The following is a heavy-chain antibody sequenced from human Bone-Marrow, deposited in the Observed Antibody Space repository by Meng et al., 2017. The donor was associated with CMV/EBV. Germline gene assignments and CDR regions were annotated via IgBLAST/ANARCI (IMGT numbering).Heavy chain of an antibody. CDR2: IRYDGGKK. Sequence: GESLKISCAASGLTLSSYGIHWVCQAPGKGLEWVAFIRYDGGKKEYVDSVKGRFTISRDNSKNTVNLQMNSLRAEDTAVYYCTKDSGRGGHLWFRGVDYWGQGTLVTVSS. D-gene: IGHD3-10*01. V-gene: IGHV3-30*02. CDR3: TKDSGRGGHLWFRGVDY. CDR1: GLTLSSYG. J-gene: IGHJ4*02.